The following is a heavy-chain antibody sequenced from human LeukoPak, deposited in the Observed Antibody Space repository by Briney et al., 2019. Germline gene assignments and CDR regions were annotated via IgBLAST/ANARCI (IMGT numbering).Heavy chain of an antibody. V-gene: IGHV5-51*01. CDR3: ARWPSRSCGPHPYYFDY. CDR1: GYSFTNYW. J-gene: IGHJ4*02. CDR2: IYPGDSDT. Sequence: GESLKISCKGSGYSFTNYWIGWVRQMPGKGLEWMGIIYPGDSDTKYSPSFQGQVTISSDKSISTAYLQWSSLKASDTAMYFCARWPSRSCGPHPYYFDYWGQGTLVTVSS. D-gene: IGHD2-2*01.